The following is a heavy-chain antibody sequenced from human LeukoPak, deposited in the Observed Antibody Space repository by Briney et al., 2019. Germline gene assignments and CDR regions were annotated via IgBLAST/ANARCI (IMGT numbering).Heavy chain of an antibody. J-gene: IGHJ5*02. CDR1: GGSISSSNW. Sequence: SGTLSLTCAVSGGSISSSNWWSWVRQPPGKGLEWIGEIYHSGSTNYNPSLKSRVTISVDKSKNQISLKLSSVTAADTAVYYCARSLRFLEWLPTFDPWGQGTLVTVSS. CDR2: IYHSGST. V-gene: IGHV4-4*02. D-gene: IGHD3-3*01. CDR3: ARSLRFLEWLPTFDP.